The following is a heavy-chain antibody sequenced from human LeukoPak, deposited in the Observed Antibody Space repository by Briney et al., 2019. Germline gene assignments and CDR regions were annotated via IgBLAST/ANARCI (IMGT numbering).Heavy chain of an antibody. J-gene: IGHJ4*02. CDR3: ARDGDYYDSSGYLDY. CDR1: GFTFSSYG. Sequence: GGSLRLSCAASGFTFSSYGMHWVRQAPGKGLEWVAVIWYDGSNKYYADSVKGRFTISRDNSKNTLYLQMNSLRAENTAVYYCARDGDYYDSSGYLDYWGQGTLVTVSS. V-gene: IGHV3-33*01. D-gene: IGHD3-22*01. CDR2: IWYDGSNK.